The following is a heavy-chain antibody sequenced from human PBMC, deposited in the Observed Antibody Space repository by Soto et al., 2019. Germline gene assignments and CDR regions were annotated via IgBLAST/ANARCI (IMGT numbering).Heavy chain of an antibody. D-gene: IGHD3-22*01. CDR1: GFTFSSYG. J-gene: IGHJ4*02. CDR2: ISYDGSNK. Sequence: QVQLVESGGGVVQPGRSLRLSCAASGFTFSSYGMHWVRQAPGKGLEWVAAISYDGSNKYYADSVKGRFTISRDNSESALYLQMNILRAEDTAVYYCAKYQGGYDSSGYPDYWGQGTLVTVSS. CDR3: AKYQGGYDSSGYPDY. V-gene: IGHV3-30*18.